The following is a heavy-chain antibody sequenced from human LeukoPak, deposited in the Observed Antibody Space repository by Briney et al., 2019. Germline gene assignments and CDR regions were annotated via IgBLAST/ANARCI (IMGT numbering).Heavy chain of an antibody. V-gene: IGHV3-74*01. CDR2: VKRDGSNP. D-gene: IGHD3-10*01. J-gene: IGHJ4*02. CDR1: RFSFSNYR. Sequence: PGGSLRLSCAASRFSFSNYRMHWVRQAPGKGLVWVSRVKRDGSNPSYADSVKGRFTISRDNAENMLYLQMNTLGAEDTAVYYCARDIVSGSGSLDYWGQGTLVTVSS. CDR3: ARDIVSGSGSLDY.